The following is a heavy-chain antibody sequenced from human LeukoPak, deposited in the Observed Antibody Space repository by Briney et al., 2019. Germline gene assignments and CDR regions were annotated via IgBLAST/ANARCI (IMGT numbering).Heavy chain of an antibody. Sequence: GGSLRLSCAASGFTVSINYMTWIRQAPGKGLEWVSSISSTSSYIYYADSVKGRFTISRDNAKNSMYLQMNSLRAEDTAVYYCARASIAVAAGLQYWGQGTLVTVSS. V-gene: IGHV3-21*01. CDR2: ISSTSSYI. CDR3: ARASIAVAAGLQY. J-gene: IGHJ4*02. D-gene: IGHD6-19*01. CDR1: GFTVSINY.